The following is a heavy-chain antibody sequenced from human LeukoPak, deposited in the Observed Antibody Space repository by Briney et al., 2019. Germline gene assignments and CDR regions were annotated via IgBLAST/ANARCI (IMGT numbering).Heavy chain of an antibody. D-gene: IGHD3-22*01. J-gene: IGHJ5*01. CDR3: ARGTTEYGNYLEKVTFDS. V-gene: IGHV4-34*01. Sequence: WDTLSLTCAVYRGELGGHDRRGIRQSPGNGMEWNGEIEHIVNTNLDPSLKSRVTISVDTSKNQFSLTLRSVTAADTAVYYCARGTTEYGNYLEKVTFDSWGQGTLVSVSS. CDR2: IEHIVNT. CDR1: RGELGGHD.